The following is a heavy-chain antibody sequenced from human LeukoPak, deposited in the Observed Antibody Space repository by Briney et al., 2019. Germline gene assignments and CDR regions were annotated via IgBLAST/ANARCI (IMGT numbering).Heavy chain of an antibody. J-gene: IGHJ4*02. Sequence: GGSMRLSCAAYGFTFSSYAMHWVRQAPGKGLEWVAVISYDGSNKYYADSVKGRFTIARDTSTNTLYLQMNSLRAEDTAVYSCARDESRTDTAMVNYFADGGQGTLVTAPS. CDR3: ARDESRTDTAMVNYFAD. V-gene: IGHV3-30-3*01. D-gene: IGHD5-18*01. CDR1: GFTFSSYA. CDR2: ISYDGSNK.